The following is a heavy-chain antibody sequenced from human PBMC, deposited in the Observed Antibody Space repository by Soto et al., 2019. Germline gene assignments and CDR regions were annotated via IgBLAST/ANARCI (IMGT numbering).Heavy chain of an antibody. CDR2: ISAYNGNT. CDR3: AISRDGYNPLNFDY. D-gene: IGHD5-12*01. Sequence: QVQLVQSGAEVKKPGASVKVSCKASGYTFTSYGISWVRQAPVQGLEGMGWISAYNGNTNYAQKIQGRVTMTTDTSTSTAYMELRSLRSDDTAVYSCAISRDGYNPLNFDYWGQGPLVTVSS. V-gene: IGHV1-18*04. CDR1: GYTFTSYG. J-gene: IGHJ4*02.